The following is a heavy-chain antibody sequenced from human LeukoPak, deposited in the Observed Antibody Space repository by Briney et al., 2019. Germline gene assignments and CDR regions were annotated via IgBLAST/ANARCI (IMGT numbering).Heavy chain of an antibody. CDR2: INPNSGGT. CDR3: ARDFVTTSGDSQFFDP. J-gene: IGHJ5*02. D-gene: IGHD3-10*01. Sequence: ASVKVSCKASGYTFTGYYMHWVRQAPGQGLEWMGWINPNSGGTNYAQKFQGRVTMTGDTSISTAYMELSRLRSDDTAVYYCARDFVTTSGDSQFFDPWGQGTLVTVSS. V-gene: IGHV1-2*02. CDR1: GYTFTGYY.